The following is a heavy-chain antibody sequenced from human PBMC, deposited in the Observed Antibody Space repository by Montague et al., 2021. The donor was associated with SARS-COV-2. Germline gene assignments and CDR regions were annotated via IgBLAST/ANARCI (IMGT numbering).Heavy chain of an antibody. CDR2: ISGSGGST. J-gene: IGHJ6*02. CDR3: AKEISSSWIASYYGMDV. Sequence: SLRLSCAASGFTFSSYVMSWVRQAPGKGLEWVLAISGSGGSTYYADSVKGRFTISRDNSKNTLYLQMNSLRAEDTAVYYCAKEISSSWIASYYGMDVWGQGTTVTVSS. D-gene: IGHD6-13*01. V-gene: IGHV3-23*01. CDR1: GFTFSSYV.